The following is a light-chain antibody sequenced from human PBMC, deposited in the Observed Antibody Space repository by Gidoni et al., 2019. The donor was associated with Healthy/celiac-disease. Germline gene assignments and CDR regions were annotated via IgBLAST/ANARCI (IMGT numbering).Light chain of an antibody. J-gene: IGKJ2*01. CDR2: KAA. Sequence: DIQMTQSPSTLSASVGDRVTITCRASQSISSWLAWYQQKPGKAPKLLIYKAASLESGVPSRFSGSGSGTEFNLNISSLQPDDFATYYCQQYNSYSGNFGQGTKLEIK. V-gene: IGKV1-5*03. CDR3: QQYNSYSGN. CDR1: QSISSW.